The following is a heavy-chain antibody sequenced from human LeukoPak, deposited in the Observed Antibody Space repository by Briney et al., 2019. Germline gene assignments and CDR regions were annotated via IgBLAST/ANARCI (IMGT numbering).Heavy chain of an antibody. J-gene: IGHJ6*02. CDR1: GFTISSYS. CDR2: IKSKTDGGTT. D-gene: IGHD5-18*01. V-gene: IGHV3-15*05. Sequence: GGSLRLSCAASGFTISSYSMNWVRQAPGKGLEWVGRIKSKTDGGTTDYAAPVKGRFTISRDDSKNTLYLQMNSLRAEDTAVYYCARDAVDTANAVWGQGTTVTVSS. CDR3: ARDAVDTANAV.